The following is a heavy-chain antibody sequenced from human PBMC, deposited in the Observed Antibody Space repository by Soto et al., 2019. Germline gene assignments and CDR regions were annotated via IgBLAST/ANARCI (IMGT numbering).Heavy chain of an antibody. D-gene: IGHD5-12*01. CDR1: GFTFSSYS. Sequence: EVQLVESGGGLVKPGGSLRLSCAASGFTFSSYSMNWVRQAPGKGLEWVSSISSSSSYIYYADSVKGRFTISRDNAKNSLYLQMNSLSAEDTAVYYCARAAIEWLRSGGGMAVWGQGTTVTVSS. J-gene: IGHJ6*02. CDR2: ISSSSSYI. V-gene: IGHV3-21*01. CDR3: ARAAIEWLRSGGGMAV.